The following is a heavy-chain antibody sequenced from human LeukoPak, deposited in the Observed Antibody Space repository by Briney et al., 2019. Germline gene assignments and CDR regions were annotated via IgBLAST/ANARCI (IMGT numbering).Heavy chain of an antibody. CDR3: ASLPRRYYDSRGGY. J-gene: IGHJ4*02. V-gene: IGHV4-31*03. CDR1: GGSISSGGYY. Sequence: PSETLSLTCTVSGGSISSGGYYWSWIRQHPGKGLEWIGYIYYSGSTYYNPSLQSSVTISVDTTKNQFSLKLSSVTAAATDVYSCASLPRRYYDSRGGYWGQGTLVTVSS. CDR2: IYYSGST. D-gene: IGHD3-22*01.